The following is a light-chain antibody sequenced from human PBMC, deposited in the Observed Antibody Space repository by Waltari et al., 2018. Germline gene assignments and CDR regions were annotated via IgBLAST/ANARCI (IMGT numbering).Light chain of an antibody. J-gene: IGKJ5*01. CDR2: EVA. V-gene: IGKV2D-29*01. Sequence: DIVMTQTPLSLSVIAGQPASISCKLSQSLRRSDGKTFLYWSLQKPGQPPQRLMYEVANRVSGVPDRFIGSGSGTDFTLKISRVEAEDVGVYYCMQTLQFPITFGQGTRLEIK. CDR3: MQTLQFPIT. CDR1: QSLRRSDGKTF.